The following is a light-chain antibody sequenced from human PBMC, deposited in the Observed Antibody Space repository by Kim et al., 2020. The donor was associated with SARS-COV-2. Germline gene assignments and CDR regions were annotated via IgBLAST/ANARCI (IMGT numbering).Light chain of an antibody. CDR2: AAS. CDR1: QDIANS. Sequence: ASVGNTVIITCRASQDIANSLAWYQQKPGKVPQVLIYAASTWQSGVPSRFSGSGSGTEFTLTIGSLQTEDVATYYCQKYNSAPWTFGPGTKVDIK. CDR3: QKYNSAPWT. J-gene: IGKJ1*01. V-gene: IGKV1-27*01.